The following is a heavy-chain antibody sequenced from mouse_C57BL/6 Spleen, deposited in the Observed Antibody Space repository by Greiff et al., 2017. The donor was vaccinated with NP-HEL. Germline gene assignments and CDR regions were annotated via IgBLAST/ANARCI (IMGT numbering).Heavy chain of an antibody. V-gene: IGHV5-4*03. CDR2: ISDGGSYT. J-gene: IGHJ2*01. Sequence: EVNVVESGGGLVKPGGSLKLSCAASGFTFSSYAMSWVRQTPEKRLEWVATISDGGSYTYYPDNVKGRFTISRDKAKNNLYLQMSHLKSEDTAMYYCARGNWDGDYWGQGTTLTVSS. D-gene: IGHD4-1*02. CDR3: ARGNWDGDY. CDR1: GFTFSSYA.